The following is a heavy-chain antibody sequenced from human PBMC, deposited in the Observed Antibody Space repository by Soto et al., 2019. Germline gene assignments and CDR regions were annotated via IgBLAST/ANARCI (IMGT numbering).Heavy chain of an antibody. CDR2: VSVDNGHT. CDR3: ARDLGYCRSGTCSREGFGP. V-gene: IGHV1-18*01. J-gene: IGHJ5*02. CDR1: GYTFTTHG. Sequence: QVQLVQSGAEVKKPGASVKVSCKASGYTFTTHGISWVRQVPGHGLEWMGWVSVDNGHTNYAQSLRGRVTMTTDTPTNTAYRELRGLRSDDTAVYYCARDLGYCRSGTCSREGFGPWGQGTLVTVSS. D-gene: IGHD2-15*01.